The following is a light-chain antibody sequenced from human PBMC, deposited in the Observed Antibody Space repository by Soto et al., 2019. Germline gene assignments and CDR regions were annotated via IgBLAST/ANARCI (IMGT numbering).Light chain of an antibody. CDR3: CSYAGGRTYV. Sequence: QSVLTQPASVSGAPGQSIAISCTGTSSDVGGYNLVSWYQQHPGKAPKLMISEGSKRPSGVSSRFSGTKSGNTASLTISGLQAEDEAHYYCCSYAGGRTYVFGTGTKVNVL. CDR1: SSDVGGYNL. CDR2: EGS. V-gene: IGLV2-23*01. J-gene: IGLJ1*01.